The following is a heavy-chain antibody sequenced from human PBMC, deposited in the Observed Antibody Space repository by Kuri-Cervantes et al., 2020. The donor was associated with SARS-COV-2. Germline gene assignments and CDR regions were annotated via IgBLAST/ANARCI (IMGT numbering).Heavy chain of an antibody. Sequence: SVKVSCKASGGTFGSYAISWVRQAPGQGLEWMGGIIPIFGTANYAQKFQGRVTITADESTSTAYMELSSLRSEDTAVYYCARDTPSGSYLNSAFDIWGQGKRV. CDR3: ARDTPSGSYLNSAFDI. CDR2: IIPIFGTA. V-gene: IGHV1-69*13. D-gene: IGHD1-26*01. CDR1: GGTFGSYA. J-gene: IGHJ3*02.